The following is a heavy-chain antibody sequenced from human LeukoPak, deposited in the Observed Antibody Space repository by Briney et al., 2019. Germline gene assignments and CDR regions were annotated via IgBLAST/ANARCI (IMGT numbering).Heavy chain of an antibody. J-gene: IGHJ4*02. D-gene: IGHD2-15*01. CDR1: GFTSSSNG. Sequence: QPGGSLRFSCVVSGFTSSSNGMGWVRQAPGKGLEWVSAISGSGGTTAYADSVKGRFTISRDNSKNTLYLQMNSLRAEDTAVYYCARAPPCSGGSCYSGYFDCWGQGTLVTVSS. CDR2: ISGSGGTT. CDR3: ARAPPCSGGSCYSGYFDC. V-gene: IGHV3-23*01.